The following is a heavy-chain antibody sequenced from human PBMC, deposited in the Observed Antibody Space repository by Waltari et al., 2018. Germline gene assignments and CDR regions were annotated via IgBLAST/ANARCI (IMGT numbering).Heavy chain of an antibody. J-gene: IGHJ4*02. CDR3: ASPITGTLLGFDY. CDR2: IKQDGSEK. Sequence: EVQLVESGGGLVQPGGSLRLSCAASGFTFSSYWMSWVRQAPGKGLEWVANIKQDGSEKYYVDSVKGRFTISRDNAKNSLYLQMNSLRAEDTAVYYCASPITGTLLGFDYWGQGTLVTVSS. D-gene: IGHD1-20*01. CDR1: GFTFSSYW. V-gene: IGHV3-7*01.